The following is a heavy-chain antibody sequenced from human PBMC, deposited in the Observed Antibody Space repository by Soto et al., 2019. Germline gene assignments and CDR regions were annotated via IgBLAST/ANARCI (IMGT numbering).Heavy chain of an antibody. J-gene: IGHJ6*02. D-gene: IGHD2-2*01. V-gene: IGHV3-7*03. CDR1: GFTFSSYW. CDR2: IKGDGSER. Sequence: GGSLRLSCAASGFTFSSYWMSWVRQAPGKGLVWVANIKGDGSERHYVDSVKGRFIISRDNAKNSLFLQMNSLRVEDTAVYYCARDGCTSPSCDVYGMDVWGQGTTVTVSS. CDR3: ARDGCTSPSCDVYGMDV.